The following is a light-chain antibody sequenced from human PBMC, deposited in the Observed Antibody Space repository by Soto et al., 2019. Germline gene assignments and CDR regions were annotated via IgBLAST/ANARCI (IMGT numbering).Light chain of an antibody. CDR2: GAS. CDR1: QSFSSN. CDR3: QKYNNWPLT. V-gene: IGKV3-15*01. Sequence: EIVRTQSPATRSVSPGERATLSCRASQSFSSNLAWYQQKPGQAPRLLIYGASTRATGIPARFSGSGSGTEFTLTISSLQSEDFAVYYCQKYNNWPLTFGGGTKVEIK. J-gene: IGKJ4*01.